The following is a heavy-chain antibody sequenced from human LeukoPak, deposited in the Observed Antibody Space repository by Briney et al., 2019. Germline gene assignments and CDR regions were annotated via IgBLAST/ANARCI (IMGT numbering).Heavy chain of an antibody. CDR1: GGSISSYY. V-gene: IGHV4-59*01. CDR3: ARVNPGYYYYMDV. D-gene: IGHD1-1*01. Sequence: SETLSLTCTVSGGSISSYYWSWIRQPPGKGLEWIGYIYYTGSTSYNPSLKSRVTMSLDASKNQFSLELNSVTPADTAVYYCARVNPGYYYYMDVWGNGTTVIISS. CDR2: IYYTGST. J-gene: IGHJ6*03.